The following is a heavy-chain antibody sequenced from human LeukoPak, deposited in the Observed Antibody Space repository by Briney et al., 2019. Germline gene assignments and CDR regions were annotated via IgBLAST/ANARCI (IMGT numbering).Heavy chain of an antibody. V-gene: IGHV3-30*04. CDR1: GFTFSSYA. Sequence: GGSLRLSCAASGFTFSSYAMHWVRKAPGKGLEWWAVISYDGSNKYYADSVKGRFTISRDNSKNTLYLQMNSLRAEDTAVYYCAGIWFGELLLDYWGQGTLVTVSS. CDR2: ISYDGSNK. J-gene: IGHJ4*02. D-gene: IGHD3-10*01. CDR3: AGIWFGELLLDY.